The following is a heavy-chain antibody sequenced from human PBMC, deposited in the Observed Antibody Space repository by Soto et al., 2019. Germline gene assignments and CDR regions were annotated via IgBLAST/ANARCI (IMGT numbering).Heavy chain of an antibody. CDR1: GFSFSRYW. J-gene: IGHJ4*02. D-gene: IGHD4-17*01. CDR2: INLDGSER. V-gene: IGHV3-7*01. CDR3: AKHPQSFGVYHWAYFDD. Sequence: GGSLRLSCAASGFSFSRYWMTWVRQAPGKGLEWVASINLDGSERNYVDSVRGRFSISRDNARDSLSLQMNSLRVEDTAVYFCAKHPQSFGVYHWAYFDDWGQGSLVTVSS.